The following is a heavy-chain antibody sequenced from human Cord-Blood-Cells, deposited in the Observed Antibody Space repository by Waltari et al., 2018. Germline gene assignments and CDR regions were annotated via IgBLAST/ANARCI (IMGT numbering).Heavy chain of an antibody. V-gene: IGHV4-4*07. CDR1: GGSISSYY. Sequence: QVQLQESGPGLVKPSETLSLTCTVSGGSISSYYWSWIRQPAGKGLEWIGRIYTGGSSNQSPTLRRRLTMSVDTSKNQFSLKLSSVTAADTAVYYCARDQGIAARPYAFDIWGQGTMVTVSS. D-gene: IGHD6-6*01. J-gene: IGHJ3*02. CDR2: IYTGGSS. CDR3: ARDQGIAARPYAFDI.